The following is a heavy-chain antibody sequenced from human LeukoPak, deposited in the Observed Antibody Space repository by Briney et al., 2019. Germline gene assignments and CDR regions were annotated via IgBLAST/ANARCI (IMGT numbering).Heavy chain of an antibody. V-gene: IGHV1-69*06. CDR1: GGTFSSYA. CDR2: IIPIFGTA. CDR3: ATGIITMIVAVDAFDI. D-gene: IGHD3-22*01. J-gene: IGHJ3*02. Sequence: SVKVSCKASGGTFSSYAISWVRQAPGQGLEWMGGIIPIFGTANYAQKFQGRVTMTEDTSTDTAYMELSSLRSEDTAVYYCATGIITMIVAVDAFDIWGQGTMVTVSS.